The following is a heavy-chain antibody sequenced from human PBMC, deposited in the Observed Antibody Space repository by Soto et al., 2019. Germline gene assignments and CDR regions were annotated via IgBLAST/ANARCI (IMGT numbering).Heavy chain of an antibody. CDR2: IIPIFGTA. Sequence: QVQLVQPGAEVKKPGSSVKVSCKASGGTFSSYAISWVRQAPGQGLEWMGGIIPIFGTANYAQKFQGRVTITADESTSTAYMELSRLRSEDTAVHYCAREGGYDFWSGYTNWYFDLWGRGTLVTVSS. J-gene: IGHJ2*01. V-gene: IGHV1-69*12. D-gene: IGHD3-3*01. CDR1: GGTFSSYA. CDR3: AREGGYDFWSGYTNWYFDL.